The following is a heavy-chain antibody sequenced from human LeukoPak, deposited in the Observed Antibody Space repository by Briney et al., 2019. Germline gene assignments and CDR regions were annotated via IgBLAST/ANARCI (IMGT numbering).Heavy chain of an antibody. Sequence: GGSLRLSCTASGFTFDDYGMSWVRQAPGKGLEWVSGINWNGGSTGYADSVKGRFTISRDNAKNSLYLQMNSLRAEDTALYYCARVGVLGYMDVWGKGTTVTVSS. CDR2: INWNGGST. CDR3: ARVGVLGYMDV. CDR1: GFTFDDYG. D-gene: IGHD7-27*01. V-gene: IGHV3-20*04. J-gene: IGHJ6*03.